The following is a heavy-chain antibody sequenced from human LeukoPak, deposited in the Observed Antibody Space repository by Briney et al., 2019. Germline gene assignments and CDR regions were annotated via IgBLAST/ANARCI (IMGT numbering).Heavy chain of an antibody. CDR1: GGSISSSSYN. CDR2: IYYSGST. CDR3: AFHRGGPPDY. V-gene: IGHV4-39*01. J-gene: IGHJ4*02. D-gene: IGHD2-15*01. Sequence: KASETLSLTCTVSGGSISSSSYNWGCIRQPPGKGLGWIGSIYYSGSTYYNPSLKSRVTISVDTSKNQFSLKLSSVTAADTAVYYCAFHRGGPPDYWGQGTLVTVSS.